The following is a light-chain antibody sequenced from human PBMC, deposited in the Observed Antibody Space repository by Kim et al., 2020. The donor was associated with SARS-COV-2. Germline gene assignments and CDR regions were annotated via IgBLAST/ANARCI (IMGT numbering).Light chain of an antibody. Sequence: QAAAISCTSSQSLVYSDGNTYLNWFQQRPGQSPRRLIYRVSNRDSGVPDRFSGSVSGAVFTLKISSVEVEDIGLYFCMQSAHWPYTFGQGTKLEI. V-gene: IGKV2-30*01. CDR3: MQSAHWPYT. CDR1: QSLVYSDGNTY. CDR2: RVS. J-gene: IGKJ2*01.